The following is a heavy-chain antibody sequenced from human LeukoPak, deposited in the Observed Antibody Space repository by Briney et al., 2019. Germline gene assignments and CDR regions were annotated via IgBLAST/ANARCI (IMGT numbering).Heavy chain of an antibody. J-gene: IGHJ4*02. CDR2: ISWNSGSI. V-gene: IGHV3-9*01. CDR1: GFTFDDYA. Sequence: PGRSLRLSCAASGFTFDDYAMHWVRHAPGKGLEWVSGISWNSGSIGYADSVKGRFTISRDNAKNSLYLQMNSLRAEDTALYYCAKDIGSGSYFSFDYWGQGTLVTVSS. CDR3: AKDIGSGSYFSFDY. D-gene: IGHD1-26*01.